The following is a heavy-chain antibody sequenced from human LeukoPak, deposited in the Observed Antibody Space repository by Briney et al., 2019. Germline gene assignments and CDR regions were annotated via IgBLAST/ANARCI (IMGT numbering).Heavy chain of an antibody. D-gene: IGHD3-22*01. CDR1: GFTFTNFA. CDR2: ILASGGTT. Sequence: PGGSLRLSCPASGFTFTNFAMSWVRQAPGKGLEGVSGILASGGTTYYADSVKGRFTSSRDNSKNTLYLQMSSLRAEDTAIYYCAKNYYDYTGPYSWVFDYWGQGTLVTVSS. V-gene: IGHV3-23*01. J-gene: IGHJ4*02. CDR3: AKNYYDYTGPYSWVFDY.